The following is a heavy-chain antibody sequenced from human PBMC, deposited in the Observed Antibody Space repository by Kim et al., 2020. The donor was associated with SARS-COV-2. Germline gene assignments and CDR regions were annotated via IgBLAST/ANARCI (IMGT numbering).Heavy chain of an antibody. CDR3: GRLYFDSSDSHN. V-gene: IGHV3-7*01. D-gene: IGHD3-22*01. CDR2: IKQDGSEK. CDR1: GFIFSSYW. Sequence: GGSLRLSCAASGFIFSSYWMSWVRQSPGKGLEWVANIKQDGSEKYYVDSVKGRFTISIDNAKNSLYLQMNSLRAPDTAVYYCGRLYFDSSDSHNWGQGTL. J-gene: IGHJ4*02.